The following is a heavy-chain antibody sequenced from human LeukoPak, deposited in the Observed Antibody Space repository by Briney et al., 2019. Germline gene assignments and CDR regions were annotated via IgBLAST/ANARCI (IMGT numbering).Heavy chain of an antibody. CDR1: GGTFSSYA. J-gene: IGHJ4*02. Sequence: ASVKVSCKASGGTFSSYAISWVRQTPGQGLEWMGWISGHNGNTNYAQKLQGRVTMTTDTSTNTAYMELRSLRSDDTAMYFCARSFNSRTFDYWGQGTLVTVSS. V-gene: IGHV1-18*01. D-gene: IGHD2/OR15-2a*01. CDR3: ARSFNSRTFDY. CDR2: ISGHNGNT.